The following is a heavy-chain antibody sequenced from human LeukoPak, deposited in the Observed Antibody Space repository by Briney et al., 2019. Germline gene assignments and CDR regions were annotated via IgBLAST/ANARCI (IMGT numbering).Heavy chain of an antibody. V-gene: IGHV3-23*01. CDR3: AKADDSSGYYYLGV. J-gene: IGHJ4*02. CDR2: ISGSGGST. D-gene: IGHD3-22*01. CDR1: GFTFSSYA. Sequence: GGSLRLSCAASGFTFSSYAMSWVRQAPGKGLEWVSAISGSGGSTYYADSVKGRFTISRDSSKNTLYLQMNSLRAEDTAVYYCAKADDSSGYYYLGVWGQGTLVTVSS.